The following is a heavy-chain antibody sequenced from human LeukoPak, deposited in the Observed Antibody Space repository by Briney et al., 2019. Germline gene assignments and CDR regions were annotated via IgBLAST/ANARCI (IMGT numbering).Heavy chain of an antibody. CDR1: GGSISSSSYY. CDR2: IYYSGST. V-gene: IGHV4-39*07. CDR3: ARDGDYYDSSGYYGY. J-gene: IGHJ4*02. Sequence: SETLSLTCTVSGGSISSSSYYWGWIRQPPGKGLEWIGSIYYSGSTYYNPSLKSRVTISVDKSKNQFSLKLSSVTAADTAVYYCARDGDYYDSSGYYGYWGQGTLVTVSS. D-gene: IGHD3-22*01.